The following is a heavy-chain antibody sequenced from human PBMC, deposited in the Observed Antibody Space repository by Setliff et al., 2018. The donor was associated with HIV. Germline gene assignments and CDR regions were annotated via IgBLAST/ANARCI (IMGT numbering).Heavy chain of an antibody. J-gene: IGHJ4*02. V-gene: IGHV3-7*02. CDR1: GFTFSRYW. D-gene: IGHD5-18*01. Sequence: GGSLRLSCAASGFTFSRYWMTWVRQAPGKGLEWVANIKQDGSEEHYADSVKGRFTISRDNAKNSLYLQMNSLRAEDTAVYYCARAWDGYSYGYYYWGQGTLVTVSS. CDR3: ARAWDGYSYGYYY. CDR2: IKQDGSEE.